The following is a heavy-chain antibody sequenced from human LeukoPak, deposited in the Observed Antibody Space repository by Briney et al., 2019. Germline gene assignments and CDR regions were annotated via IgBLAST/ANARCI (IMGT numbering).Heavy chain of an antibody. Sequence: PSETLSLTCAVYGGSFSRYYWSWIRQSPGKGLEWIGEINHSGSTNYNPSLKSRVIISVDTSKNQFSLKLSSVTAADTAVYYCARHASRISRLSWFDPWGQGTLVTVSS. CDR1: GGSFSRYY. J-gene: IGHJ5*02. CDR2: INHSGST. CDR3: ARHASRISRLSWFDP. D-gene: IGHD2-21*01. V-gene: IGHV4-34*01.